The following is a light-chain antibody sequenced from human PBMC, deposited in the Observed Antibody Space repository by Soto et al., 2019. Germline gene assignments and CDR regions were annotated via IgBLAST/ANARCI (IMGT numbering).Light chain of an antibody. J-gene: IGLJ1*01. CDR1: SSNIGAGYD. V-gene: IGLV1-40*01. CDR2: GNN. CDR3: QSYAIGLSVRYV. Sequence: QSALTQPPSVSGAPGQRVTISCTGSSSNIGAGYDVHWYQQLPGAAPKLLIYGNNNRPSGVPDRFSGSKSGTSASLAVTGLQAEYEADYYCQSYAIGLSVRYVFGTRTKVTVL.